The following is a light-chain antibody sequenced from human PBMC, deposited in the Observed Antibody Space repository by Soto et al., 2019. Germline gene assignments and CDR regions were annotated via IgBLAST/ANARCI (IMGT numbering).Light chain of an antibody. CDR1: SSDVGRYNL. CDR3: CSYAGSSTRVV. V-gene: IGLV2-23*01. CDR2: EGS. Sequence: QSALTQPASVSGSPGQSITISCTGTSSDVGRYNLVSWYQQHPGKAPKLMIYEGSKRPSGVSNRFSGAKSGNTASLTISGLQVEDEADYYCCSYAGSSTRVVFGGGTKLTVL. J-gene: IGLJ2*01.